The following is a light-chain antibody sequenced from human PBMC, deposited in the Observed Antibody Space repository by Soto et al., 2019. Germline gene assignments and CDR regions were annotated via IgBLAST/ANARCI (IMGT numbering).Light chain of an antibody. J-gene: IGKJ1*01. CDR1: QSVGSY. CDR3: QQRSSWPRT. CDR2: ETS. V-gene: IGKV3-11*01. Sequence: EIVLTQSPATLSLSPGERATLSCRASQSVGSYLTWYQQKPGQAPRLLIYETSKRATGIPARFSGSGSGTDFTLTISSLEPEDFAVYYCQQRSSWPRTFGLGTKVEIK.